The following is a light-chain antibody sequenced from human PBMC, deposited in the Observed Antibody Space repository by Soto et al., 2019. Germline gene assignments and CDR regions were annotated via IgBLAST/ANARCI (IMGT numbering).Light chain of an antibody. CDR3: QQYNSWPPIT. CDR2: AAS. Sequence: DIRMTQSPSSLSASVGDRVIITCRASQSIRKYLNWYQHKPGKVPTLLIYAASSLQSGVPSRFSGSGSGTEFTLTISSLQSEDFAVYYCQQYNSWPPITFGQGTRLEIK. CDR1: QSIRKY. J-gene: IGKJ5*01. V-gene: IGKV1-17*01.